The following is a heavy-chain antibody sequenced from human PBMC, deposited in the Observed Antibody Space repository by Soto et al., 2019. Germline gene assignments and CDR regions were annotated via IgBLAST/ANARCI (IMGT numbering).Heavy chain of an antibody. D-gene: IGHD3-22*01. V-gene: IGHV1-69*10. CDR1: GGTFSSYA. Sequence: ASVKVSCKASGGTFSSYAISWVRQAPGQGLEWMGGIIPILGIANYAQKFQGRVTITADKSTNTAYMELSSLRSEDTAVYYCARGLYYYDSSGYYFDYWGQGTLVTVSS. CDR2: IIPILGIA. J-gene: IGHJ4*02. CDR3: ARGLYYYDSSGYYFDY.